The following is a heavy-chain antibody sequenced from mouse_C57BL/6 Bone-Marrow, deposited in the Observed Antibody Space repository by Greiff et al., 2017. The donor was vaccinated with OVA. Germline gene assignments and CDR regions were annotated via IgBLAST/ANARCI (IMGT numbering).Heavy chain of an antibody. V-gene: IGHV14-4*01. Sequence: EVKLVESGAELVRPGASVKLSCTASGFNIKDDYMHWVKQRPEQGLEWIGWIDPENGDTEYASKFQGKATIKVDTSSNTAYLQLSSLTSEDTAVYYCTTYRYWGQGTTLTVSS. J-gene: IGHJ2*01. CDR3: TTYRY. CDR2: IDPENGDT. CDR1: GFNIKDDY.